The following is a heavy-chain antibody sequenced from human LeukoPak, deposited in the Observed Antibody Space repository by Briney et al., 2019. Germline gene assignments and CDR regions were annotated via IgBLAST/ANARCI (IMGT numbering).Heavy chain of an antibody. V-gene: IGHV3-23*01. J-gene: IGHJ4*02. D-gene: IGHD1-7*01. Sequence: GGSLRLSCAASGFTFSSSAMSWVRQAPGKGLYWVSAISGSGTGAYYADSVKGRFTISRDNSKNTLYLQMNSLRAEDTAVYYCAKEGGTGTRFDYWGQGTLVTVSS. CDR1: GFTFSSSA. CDR2: ISGSGTGA. CDR3: AKEGGTGTRFDY.